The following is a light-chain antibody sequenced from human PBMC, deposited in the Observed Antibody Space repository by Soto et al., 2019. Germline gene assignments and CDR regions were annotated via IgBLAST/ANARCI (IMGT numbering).Light chain of an antibody. V-gene: IGKV3-20*01. CDR3: QQYGSSPPIT. J-gene: IGKJ5*01. CDR1: QSVSSSY. CDR2: GAS. Sequence: EIVLTQSPGTLSLSPGEIATLACRASQSVSSSYLAWYQQKHGQAPRRLIYGASSLATDIPDRFSGSGSGTDFPHTISTLEHEDFAVYYCQQYGSSPPITFGQGKRLE.